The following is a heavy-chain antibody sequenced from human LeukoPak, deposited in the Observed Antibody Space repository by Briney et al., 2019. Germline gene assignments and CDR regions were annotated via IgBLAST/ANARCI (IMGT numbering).Heavy chain of an antibody. J-gene: IGHJ3*01. CDR2: INHSGST. CDR3: AKCFISPLGGYYYSDAFDV. V-gene: IGHV4-34*01. Sequence: SETLSLTCAVYGGSFSGYYWSWIRQPPGKGLEWIGEINHSGSTNYNPSLKSRVTISVDTSKNQFSLKLSSVTAADTAVYYCAKCFISPLGGYYYSDAFDVWGQGTMVTVSS. D-gene: IGHD3-22*01. CDR1: GGSFSGYY.